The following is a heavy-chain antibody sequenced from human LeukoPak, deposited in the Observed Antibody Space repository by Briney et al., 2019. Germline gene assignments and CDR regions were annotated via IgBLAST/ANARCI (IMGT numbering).Heavy chain of an antibody. CDR1: GFDFSSYW. CDR3: VREIEC. V-gene: IGHV3-7*03. J-gene: IGHJ4*02. CDR2: INTDGSEI. Sequence: GGSLRLSCAASGFDFSSYWVSWVRQAPVKGLEWVANINTDGSEIYYVESVKGRFTISRDNAKNSLYLQMRSLSGEDRAIYYCVREIECWGQGALVTVSP.